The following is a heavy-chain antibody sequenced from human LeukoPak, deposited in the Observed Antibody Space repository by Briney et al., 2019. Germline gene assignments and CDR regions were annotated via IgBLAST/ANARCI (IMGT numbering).Heavy chain of an antibody. CDR1: GFTFSSYW. J-gene: IGHJ3*02. Sequence: PGGSLRLSCAASGFTFSSYWMHWVRQAPGKGLVWVSRINSDGSSTSYADSVKGRFTISRDNAKNTLYLQMNSLRAEDTAVYYCVRPNYYDSSGYLAEDAFDIWGQGTMVTVSS. D-gene: IGHD3-22*01. CDR2: INSDGSST. V-gene: IGHV3-74*01. CDR3: VRPNYYDSSGYLAEDAFDI.